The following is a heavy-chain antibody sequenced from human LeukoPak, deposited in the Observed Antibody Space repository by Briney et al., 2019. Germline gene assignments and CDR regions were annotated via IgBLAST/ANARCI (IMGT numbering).Heavy chain of an antibody. J-gene: IGHJ5*02. CDR3: ARGVTMIVAKSWFDP. Sequence: PSGTLSLTCAVSGGSISSSNWWSWVRQPPGKGLEWIGEIYHSGSTNYNPSLKSRVTISVDKSKNQFSLKLSSVTAADTAVYYCARGVTMIVAKSWFDPWGQGTLVTVSS. CDR1: GGSISSSNW. V-gene: IGHV4-4*02. CDR2: IYHSGST. D-gene: IGHD3-22*01.